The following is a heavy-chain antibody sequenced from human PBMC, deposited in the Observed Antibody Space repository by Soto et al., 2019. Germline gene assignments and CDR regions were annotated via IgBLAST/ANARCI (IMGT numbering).Heavy chain of an antibody. Sequence: SETLSLTCTVSGGSVSSGSYYRSWIRQPPGKGLEWIGYIYYSGSTNYNPSLKSRVTISVDTSKNQFSLKLSSVTAADTAVYYCARVPDLVVAATRDAFDIWGQGTMVTVSS. CDR2: IYYSGST. V-gene: IGHV4-61*01. CDR1: GGSVSSGSYY. J-gene: IGHJ3*02. CDR3: ARVPDLVVAATRDAFDI. D-gene: IGHD2-15*01.